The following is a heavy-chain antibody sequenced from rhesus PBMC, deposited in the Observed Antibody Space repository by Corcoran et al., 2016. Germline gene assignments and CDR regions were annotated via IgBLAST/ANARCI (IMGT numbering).Heavy chain of an antibody. D-gene: IGHD4-29*01. J-gene: IGHJ4*01. CDR3: SRDDYGRD. Sequence: EVQLVESGGDVVQPGGSLIRSCAACGLTCRTSMMAWIRQTPDMRREWVAGIKYDGGEAGDIESVKGRFTISRDNAKNSLSLQMNSLRAEDTAVYYCSRDDYGRDWGQGVLVTVSS. V-gene: IGHV3-46*01. CDR2: IKYDGGEA. CDR1: GLTCRTSM.